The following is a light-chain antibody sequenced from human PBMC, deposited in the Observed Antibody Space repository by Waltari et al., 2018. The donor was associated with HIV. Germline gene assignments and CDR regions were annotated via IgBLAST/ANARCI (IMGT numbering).Light chain of an antibody. Sequence: DIQITQSPSTLPASVGDRATITCRASQRVSSWLAWYQQKPGKAPNLLIYYASTLESGVPSRFSGSGSGTEFTLTISSLQPDDFATYYCQQYNSYWTFGQGTKVEIK. CDR2: YAS. V-gene: IGKV1-5*03. CDR1: QRVSSW. CDR3: QQYNSYWT. J-gene: IGKJ1*01.